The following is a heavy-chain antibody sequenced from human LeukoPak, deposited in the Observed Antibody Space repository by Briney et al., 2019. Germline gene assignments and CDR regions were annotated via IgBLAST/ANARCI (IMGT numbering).Heavy chain of an antibody. Sequence: PSETLSLTCTVSGGSINNYYWSWIRQSAGKGLEWIGRIYISGSTNYNPSLKSRVTILVDTSKNQFSLKLSSVTAADTAVYYCARERVRGVIITGTIWAFDYWGQGTLVTVSS. J-gene: IGHJ4*02. CDR1: GGSINNYY. CDR3: ARERVRGVIITGTIWAFDY. D-gene: IGHD3-10*01. V-gene: IGHV4-4*07. CDR2: IYISGST.